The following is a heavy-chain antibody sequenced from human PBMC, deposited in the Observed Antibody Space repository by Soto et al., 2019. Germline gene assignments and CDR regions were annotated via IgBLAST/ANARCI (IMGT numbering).Heavy chain of an antibody. V-gene: IGHV3-23*01. Sequence: GGSLRLSCAASGFNFSSYAMSWVRQAPGKGLEWVSAISGSGDSTYYADSVKGRFTISRDNAKNTVYLQMNSLRDEDTAVYYCARDRPGSRHYFDYWGQGNMVTVSS. CDR1: GFNFSSYA. CDR2: ISGSGDST. CDR3: ARDRPGSRHYFDY. J-gene: IGHJ4*02. D-gene: IGHD3-10*01.